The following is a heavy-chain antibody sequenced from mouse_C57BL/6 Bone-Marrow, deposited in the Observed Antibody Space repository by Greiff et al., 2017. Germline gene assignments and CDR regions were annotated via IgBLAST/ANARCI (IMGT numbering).Heavy chain of an antibody. J-gene: IGHJ4*01. CDR1: GYTFTDYN. D-gene: IGHD3-3*01. V-gene: IGHV1-22*01. CDR3: AIEGLFSPGSNY. CDR2: INPNNGGT. Sequence: EVQLQQSGPELVKPGASVKMSCKASGYTFTDYNMHWVKQSHGKSLEWIGYINPNNGGTSYNQKFKGKATLTVNKSSSTAYMELRSLTSDESAVYDCAIEGLFSPGSNYWGQGTSVPVSS.